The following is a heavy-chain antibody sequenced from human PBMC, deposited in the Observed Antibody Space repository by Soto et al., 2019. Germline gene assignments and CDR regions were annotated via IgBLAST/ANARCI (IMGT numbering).Heavy chain of an antibody. CDR2: ISGSGGST. Sequence: EVELLESGGGLAQPGGSLRLSCAASGFTFSSYAMSWVRQAPGKGLEWVSAISGSGGSTYYADSVKGRFTISRDNSKNTLYLQMNSLRAEDTAVYYCARRDIVVVPAAWYFDYWGQGTLVTVSS. CDR1: GFTFSSYA. J-gene: IGHJ4*02. V-gene: IGHV3-23*01. D-gene: IGHD2-2*01. CDR3: ARRDIVVVPAAWYFDY.